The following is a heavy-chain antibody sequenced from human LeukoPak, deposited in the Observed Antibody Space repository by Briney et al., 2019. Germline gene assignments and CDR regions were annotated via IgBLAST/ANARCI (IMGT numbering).Heavy chain of an antibody. CDR3: ARDAETASYGDYSD. J-gene: IGHJ4*02. Sequence: PSETLSLTCAVSGGSISSANWWSWVRQPPGKGLEWIGEIFHIGNTNYNPSLKSRVTISVDKSKNQFSLKLISVTAADTAVYYCARDAETASYGDYSDWGQGTLVTVSS. CDR1: GGSISSANW. D-gene: IGHD4-17*01. V-gene: IGHV4-4*02. CDR2: IFHIGNT.